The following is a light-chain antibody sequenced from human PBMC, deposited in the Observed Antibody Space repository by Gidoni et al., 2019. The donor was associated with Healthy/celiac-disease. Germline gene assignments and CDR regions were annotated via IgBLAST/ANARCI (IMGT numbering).Light chain of an antibody. Sequence: PGERVTLSCRASQSVSSSYLTWYQQKPGQAPRLLIYGASTRATSIPARFSGSGSGTDFTLTISSLQPEDFAVYYCQQDYNLKFXQXTKVEIK. CDR3: QQDYNLK. V-gene: IGKV3D-7*01. CDR1: QSVSSSY. J-gene: IGKJ1*01. CDR2: GAS.